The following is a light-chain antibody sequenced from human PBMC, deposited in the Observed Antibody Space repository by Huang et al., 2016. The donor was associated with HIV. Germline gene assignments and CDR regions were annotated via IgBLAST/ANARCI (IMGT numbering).Light chain of an antibody. V-gene: IGKV3-20*01. Sequence: EIVLTQSPGTLSLSPGERATLSCRAMQSVSSTYFAWYQQKPGQDPRLLIYGASSRAPGIPDRFSSSGSGTDFTLTINRLEPEDFAVYYCQQYGNSPPTFGQGTKVEIK. J-gene: IGKJ1*01. CDR3: QQYGNSPPT. CDR2: GAS. CDR1: QSVSSTY.